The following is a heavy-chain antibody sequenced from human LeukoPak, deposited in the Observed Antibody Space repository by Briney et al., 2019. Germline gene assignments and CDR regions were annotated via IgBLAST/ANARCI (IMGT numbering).Heavy chain of an antibody. Sequence: TSETLSLTCTVSGGSISSSSYYWGWIRQPPGKGLEWIGSIYYSGSTYYNPSLKSRVTISVDTSKNQFSLKLSSVTAADTAVYYCVRDNYGSGNNYFDYWGQGTLVTVSS. D-gene: IGHD3-10*01. V-gene: IGHV4-39*07. CDR3: VRDNYGSGNNYFDY. J-gene: IGHJ4*02. CDR1: GGSISSSSYY. CDR2: IYYSGST.